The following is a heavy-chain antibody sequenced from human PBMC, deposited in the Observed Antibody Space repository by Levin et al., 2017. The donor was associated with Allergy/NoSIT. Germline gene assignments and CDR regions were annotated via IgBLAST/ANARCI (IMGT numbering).Heavy chain of an antibody. CDR2: IYSDGST. CDR1: GFTVSSNY. J-gene: IGHJ1*01. Sequence: GGSLRLSCAASGFTVSSNYMSWVRQAPGKGLEYVSVIYSDGSTYYADSAKGRCTTSRDNYKNTLYLQMNSLRAGDPAVDYCAKHWTSWGQGTLVTVSS. V-gene: IGHV3-53*01. D-gene: IGHD3-3*02. CDR3: AKHWTS.